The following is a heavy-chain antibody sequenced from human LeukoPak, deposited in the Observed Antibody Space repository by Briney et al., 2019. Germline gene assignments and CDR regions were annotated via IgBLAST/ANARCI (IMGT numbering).Heavy chain of an antibody. CDR3: ARHGGTMVRATGAFDI. D-gene: IGHD3-10*01. CDR2: IYHSGST. J-gene: IGHJ3*02. Sequence: PSETLSLTCAVSGGSISSSNWWNWVRQPPGKGLEWIGEIYHSGSTNYNPSLKGRVTISVDKSKKQFSLKLSSVTAADTAVYYCARHGGTMVRATGAFDIWGQGTMVTVSS. V-gene: IGHV4-4*02. CDR1: GGSISSSNW.